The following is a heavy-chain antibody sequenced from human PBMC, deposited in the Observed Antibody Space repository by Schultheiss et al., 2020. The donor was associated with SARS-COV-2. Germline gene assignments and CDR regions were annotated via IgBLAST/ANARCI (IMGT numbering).Heavy chain of an antibody. CDR2: IWYDGSNK. CDR3: ARVRYYDSSGYFFFDY. J-gene: IGHJ4*02. CDR1: GFTFSSYG. V-gene: IGHV3-33*01. D-gene: IGHD3-22*01. Sequence: GGSLRLSCAASGFTFSSYGMHWVRQAPGKGLEWVAVIWYDGSNKYYADSVKGRFTISRDNSKNTLYLQMNSLRAEDTAVYYCARVRYYDSSGYFFFDYWGQGTLVTVSS.